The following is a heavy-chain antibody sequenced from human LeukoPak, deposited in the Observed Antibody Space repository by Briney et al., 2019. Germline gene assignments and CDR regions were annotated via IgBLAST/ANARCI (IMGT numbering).Heavy chain of an antibody. CDR3: AKQKPRGGWGTAYFDY. D-gene: IGHD1-14*01. J-gene: IGHJ4*02. CDR1: GFTFSSYG. CDR2: ISFDGSNE. Sequence: GGSLRLSCAASGFTFSSYGMHWVRQSPGRGLEWLSFISFDGSNEFYADSLKGRFTISRDNSKDTLYLQMDSLRAEDTAVYYCAKQKPRGGWGTAYFDYWGQGTLVTVSS. V-gene: IGHV3-30*18.